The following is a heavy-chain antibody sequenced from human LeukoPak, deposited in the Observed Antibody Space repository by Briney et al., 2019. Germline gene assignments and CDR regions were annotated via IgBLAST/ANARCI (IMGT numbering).Heavy chain of an antibody. CDR1: GFTLSSYA. CDR2: IRGRGGST. Sequence: GGSLRLSCAVSGFTLSSYAMGSVSQPPGKGREWDSGIRGRGGSTYYADCVKDRITISRAQSKNPLCKQMNSLTAEDTAVYYCPKSFEKYSSSSIAYYMDVWGKGTTVTVSS. V-gene: IGHV3-23*01. J-gene: IGHJ6*03. CDR3: PKSFEKYSSSSIAYYMDV. D-gene: IGHD6-6*01.